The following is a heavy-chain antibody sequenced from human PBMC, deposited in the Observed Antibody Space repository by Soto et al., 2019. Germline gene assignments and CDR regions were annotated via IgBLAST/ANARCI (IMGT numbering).Heavy chain of an antibody. CDR1: GYTFTSYY. V-gene: IGHV1-46*01. CDR2: INPSGGST. D-gene: IGHD3-10*01. Sequence: ASVKVSCKASGYTFTSYYMHWVRQAPGQGLEWMGIINPSGGSTSYAQKFQGRGTMTRDTSTSTVYMELSSLRSEDTAVYYCARDLAITMVRGVFITIVLVYCGHYTLVLVSS. CDR3: ARDLAITMVRGVFITIVLVY. J-gene: IGHJ1*01.